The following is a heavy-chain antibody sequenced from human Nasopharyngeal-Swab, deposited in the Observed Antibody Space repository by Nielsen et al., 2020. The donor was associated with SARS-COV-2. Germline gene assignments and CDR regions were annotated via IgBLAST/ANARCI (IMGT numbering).Heavy chain of an antibody. CDR2: INAGNDNT. CDR3: ARGIAAAGTLDY. D-gene: IGHD6-13*01. CDR1: GYTFTSYA. V-gene: IGHV1-3*01. J-gene: IGHJ4*02. Sequence: ASVKVSCKASGYTFTSYAMHWVRQAPGQRLEWMGWINAGNDNTKYSQKFQGRVTITRDTSASTAYMELSSLRSEDTAVYYCARGIAAAGTLDYWGQGTLVTVSA.